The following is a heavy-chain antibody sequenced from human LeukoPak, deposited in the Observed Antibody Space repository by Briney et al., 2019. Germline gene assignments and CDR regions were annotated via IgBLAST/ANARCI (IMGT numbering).Heavy chain of an antibody. CDR3: ARDRNTAMVLLGYYYGMDV. J-gene: IGHJ6*02. CDR1: GYTFTSYG. Sequence: GASVKVSCKASGYTFTSYGISWVRQAPGQGLEWMGWISAYNGNTNYAQKLQGRVTMTTDTSTSTAYMELRSLRSDDTAVYYCARDRNTAMVLLGYYYGMDVWGQGTTVTVSS. CDR2: ISAYNGNT. D-gene: IGHD5-18*01. V-gene: IGHV1-18*01.